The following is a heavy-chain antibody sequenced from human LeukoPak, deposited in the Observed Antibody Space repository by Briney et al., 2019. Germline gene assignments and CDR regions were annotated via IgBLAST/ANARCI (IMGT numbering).Heavy chain of an antibody. Sequence: SETLSLTCTVSGGSISSSSYYWGWIRQPPGKGLEWIGSTYYSGSTYYNPSLKSRVTMSVDTSKNQFSLKLSSVTAADTAVYYCATYSSRGWFDPWGQGTLVTVSS. D-gene: IGHD6-13*01. CDR3: ATYSSRGWFDP. V-gene: IGHV4-39*07. CDR1: GGSISSSSYY. CDR2: TYYSGST. J-gene: IGHJ5*02.